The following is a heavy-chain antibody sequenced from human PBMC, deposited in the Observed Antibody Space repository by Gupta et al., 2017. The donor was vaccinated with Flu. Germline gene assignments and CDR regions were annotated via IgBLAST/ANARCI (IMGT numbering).Heavy chain of an antibody. V-gene: IGHV3-53*01. D-gene: IGHD6-13*01. CDR3: ADNKASAGQSYYHMDV. CDR1: RNY. CDR2: CYSERAA. J-gene: IGHJ6*03. Sequence: RNYMNWIRQGPGKGRERDATCYSERAAKYANPVKDRFTNPRDISQNTLYRHMNGLRAEDTAVYYRADNKASAGQSYYHMDVWGKGTTATVSS.